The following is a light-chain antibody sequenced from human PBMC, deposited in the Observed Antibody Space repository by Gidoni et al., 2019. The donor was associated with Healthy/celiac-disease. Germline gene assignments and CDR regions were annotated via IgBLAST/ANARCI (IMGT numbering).Light chain of an antibody. CDR3: QQSYSTSWT. CDR2: AAS. CDR1: QSISSY. V-gene: IGKV1-39*01. Sequence: DIQMTQSPSSLYASVGDRVTITCRASQSISSYLNWYQQKPGKDPKLLIDAASSLQSGVPSRFSVSGSGTDFPLTISSLQPEDFATYYCQQSYSTSWTFGQGTKVEIK. J-gene: IGKJ1*01.